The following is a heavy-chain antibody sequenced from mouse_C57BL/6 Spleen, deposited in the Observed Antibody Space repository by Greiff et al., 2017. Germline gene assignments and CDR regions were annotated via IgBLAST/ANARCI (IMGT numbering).Heavy chain of an antibody. CDR2: ISSGSSTI. Sequence: EVMLVESGGGLVKPGGSLKLSCAASGFTFSDYGMHWVRQAPEKGLEWVAYISSGSSTIYYADTVKGRFTISSDNAKNTLFLQMPSLRSEDTAMYYCARPGSRGYVDVWGTGTTVTVSS. V-gene: IGHV5-17*01. CDR3: ARPGSRGYVDV. D-gene: IGHD1-1*01. J-gene: IGHJ1*03. CDR1: GFTFSDYG.